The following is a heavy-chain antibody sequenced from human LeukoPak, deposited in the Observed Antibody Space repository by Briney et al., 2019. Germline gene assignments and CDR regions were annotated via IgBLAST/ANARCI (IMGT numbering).Heavy chain of an antibody. CDR3: ARDNGAAVYGTDY. V-gene: IGHV1-18*01. CDR2: SIAYNGNT. CDR1: GYTLTSYG. J-gene: IGHJ4*02. D-gene: IGHD6-19*01. Sequence: ASVNVSCKASGYTLTSYGISWVRQAPGQGLEWMGWSIAYNGNTNYEQKLEGRVTMTTDTSKSTFYMELGSLRSDDTAVYYCARDNGAAVYGTDYWGQGTLVTVSS.